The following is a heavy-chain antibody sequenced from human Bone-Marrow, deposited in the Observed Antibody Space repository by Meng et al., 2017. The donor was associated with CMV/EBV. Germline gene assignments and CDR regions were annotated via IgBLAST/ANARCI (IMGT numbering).Heavy chain of an antibody. CDR1: GLTLIGYW. CDR3: ARENDQRPSYDFWSGYYKVHYYGMDV. CDR2: INSDGSST. D-gene: IGHD3-3*01. V-gene: IGHV3-74*01. Sequence: GGPLRLSCAASGLTLIGYWMHWVRKAPGKGLVWVSRINSDGSSTSYADSVKGRFTISRDNAKNTLYLQMNSLRAEDTAVYYCARENDQRPSYDFWSGYYKVHYYGMDVWGQGTTVTVSS. J-gene: IGHJ6*02.